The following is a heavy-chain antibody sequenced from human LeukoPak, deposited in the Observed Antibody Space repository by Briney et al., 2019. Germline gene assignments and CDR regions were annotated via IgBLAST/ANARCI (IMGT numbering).Heavy chain of an antibody. CDR3: ATRRGYYDFWSGFFDP. D-gene: IGHD3-3*01. CDR1: GYTLTELS. V-gene: IGHV1-24*01. Sequence: ASVKVSCKVSGYTLTELSMHWVRQAPGKGLEWMGGFDPEDGETIYAQKFQGRVTMTEDTSTDTAYMELSSLRSEDTAVYYCATRRGYYDFWSGFFDPWGQGTLVTVSS. J-gene: IGHJ5*02. CDR2: FDPEDGET.